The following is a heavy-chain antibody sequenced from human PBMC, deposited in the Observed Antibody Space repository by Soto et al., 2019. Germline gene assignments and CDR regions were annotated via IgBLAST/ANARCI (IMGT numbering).Heavy chain of an antibody. V-gene: IGHV1-69*12. Sequence: QVQLVQSGAEVKKPGSSVKVSCKASGGTFSSYAISWVRQAPGQGLEWMGGIIPIFGTANYAQKFQGRVTSXXDXSXXTADMELGSLRSEDTAVYYCAKTGGGYDRRMWVDYWGQGALVTVSS. CDR1: GGTFSSYA. CDR2: IIPIFGTA. D-gene: IGHD5-12*01. CDR3: AKTGGGYDRRMWVDY. J-gene: IGHJ4*02.